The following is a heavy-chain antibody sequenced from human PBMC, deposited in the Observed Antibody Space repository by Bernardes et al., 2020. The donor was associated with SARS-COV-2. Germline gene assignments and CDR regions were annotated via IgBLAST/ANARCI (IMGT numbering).Heavy chain of an antibody. CDR1: GFTFSSYS. D-gene: IGHD2-15*01. J-gene: IGHJ4*02. CDR2: ISSSSSTI. CDR3: ARAHCSGGSCYPEMTY. V-gene: IGHV3-48*02. Sequence: GGSLRLSCAASGFTFSSYSMNWVRQAPGKGLEWVSYISSSSSTIYYADSVKGRFTISRDNAKNSLYLQMNSLRDEDTAVYYCARAHCSGGSCYPEMTYWGQGTLVTVSS.